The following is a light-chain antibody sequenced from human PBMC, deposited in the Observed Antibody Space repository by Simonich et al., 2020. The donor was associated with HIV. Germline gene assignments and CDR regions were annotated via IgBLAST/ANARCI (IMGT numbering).Light chain of an antibody. CDR2: VCTGGMWG. J-gene: IGLJ3*02. CDR3: GADHGSGSNFVWV. Sequence: QPVLTQPPSASASLGASVTLTCTLSSGYSNYKDDWYQQRPGKGPRFVMRVCTGGMWGSNGEGIPDRFSVLGSGLNRYLTIKNIQEEDESDYHCGADHGSGSNFVWVFGGGTKLTVL. CDR1: SGYSNYK. V-gene: IGLV9-49*01.